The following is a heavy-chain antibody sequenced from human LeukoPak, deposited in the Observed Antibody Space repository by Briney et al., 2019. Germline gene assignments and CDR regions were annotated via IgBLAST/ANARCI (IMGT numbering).Heavy chain of an antibody. V-gene: IGHV1-8*01. CDR3: ARTYSSSRSYYYYMDV. CDR2: MNPNSGNT. J-gene: IGHJ6*03. CDR1: GYTFTSYD. Sequence: ASVMVSCKASGYTFTSYDINWVRQATGQGLEWMGWMNPNSGNTGYAQKFQGRVTMTRNTSISTAYMELSSLRSEDTAVYYCARTYSSSRSYYYYMDVWGKGTTVTVSS. D-gene: IGHD6-6*01.